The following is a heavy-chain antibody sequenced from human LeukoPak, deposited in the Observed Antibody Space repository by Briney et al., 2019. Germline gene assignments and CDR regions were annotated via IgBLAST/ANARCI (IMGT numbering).Heavy chain of an antibody. CDR1: GGSISSYY. J-gene: IGHJ4*02. CDR3: ARGLLWFGEFTYYFDY. D-gene: IGHD3-10*01. V-gene: IGHV4-59*12. Sequence: SETLSLTCTVSGGSISSYYWSWIRQPPGKGLEWIGYIYHSGSTYYNPSLKSRVTISVDRPKNQFSLKLSSVTAADTAVYYCARGLLWFGEFTYYFDYWGQGTLVTVSS. CDR2: IYHSGST.